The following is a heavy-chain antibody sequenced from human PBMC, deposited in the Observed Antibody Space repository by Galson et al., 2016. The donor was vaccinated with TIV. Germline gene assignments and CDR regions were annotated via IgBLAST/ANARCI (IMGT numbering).Heavy chain of an antibody. CDR2: VYLGDSVT. V-gene: IGHV5-51*01. J-gene: IGHJ4*02. CDR1: GYGFVDYW. CDR3: ARTAGGIDQ. D-gene: IGHD1-26*01. Sequence: QSGAEVKKPGESLKISCKHSGYGFVDYWIVWVRQRPGKGLEWMGIVYLGDSVTRYSPSFQGQVAISADASSNTAYLQWSSLQASDPALYYCARTAGGIDQWGQGTLVTVSS.